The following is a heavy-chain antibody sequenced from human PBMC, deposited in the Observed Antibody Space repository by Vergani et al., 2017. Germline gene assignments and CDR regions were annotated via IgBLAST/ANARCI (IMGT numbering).Heavy chain of an antibody. Sequence: QVQLVESGGGVVQPGGSLRLSCAASGFTFSSYGMLWVRQAPGKGLVWVAFIRYDGSNKYYADSVKGRFTISRDNSKNTLYLQMNSLRAEDTAVYYCAKDGYDILTGPYGMDVWGQGTTVTVSS. D-gene: IGHD3-9*01. J-gene: IGHJ6*02. CDR2: IRYDGSNK. V-gene: IGHV3-30*02. CDR3: AKDGYDILTGPYGMDV. CDR1: GFTFSSYG.